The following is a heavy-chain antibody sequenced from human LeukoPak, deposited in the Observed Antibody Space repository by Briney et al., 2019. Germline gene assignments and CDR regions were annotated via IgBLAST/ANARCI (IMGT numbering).Heavy chain of an antibody. J-gene: IGHJ5*02. CDR1: GSTFTSWW. CDR2: IYPGNSDT. CDR3: ARHGGYTWNDIYFDR. V-gene: IGHV5-51*01. D-gene: IGHD1-1*01. Sequence: GESLNISCQGSGSTFTSWWSGWVRQLPGKGLEWMGIIYPGNSDTRYSPSFQGQVTISADRSISTAYLQWSSLTASDTAIYYCARHGGYTWNDIYFDRWGQGTLVTVSS.